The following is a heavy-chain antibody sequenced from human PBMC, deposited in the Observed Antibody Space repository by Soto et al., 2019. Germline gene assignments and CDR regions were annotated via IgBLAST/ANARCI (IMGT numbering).Heavy chain of an antibody. D-gene: IGHD6-13*01. CDR1: GGTFSSYT. CDR2: IIPILGIA. CDR3: AIADTKLVRDYDY. J-gene: IGHJ4*02. V-gene: IGHV1-69*02. Sequence: SVKVSCKASGGTFSSYTISWVRQAPGQGLEWMGRIIPILGIANYAQKFQGRVTITADKSTSTAYMELSSLRSEDTAVYYCAIADTKLVRDYDYWGQGTLVTVSS.